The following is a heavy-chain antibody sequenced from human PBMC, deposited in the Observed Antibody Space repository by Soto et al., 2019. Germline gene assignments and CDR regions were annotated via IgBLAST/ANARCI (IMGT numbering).Heavy chain of an antibody. CDR2: IYYSGST. V-gene: IGHV4-59*01. CDR3: SRVYFDICTGYYGSRCGMDV. CDR1: GGSISSYY. J-gene: IGHJ6*04. Sequence: SETLCLTCTVSGGSISSYYWSWIRQPPGKGLEWIGYIYYSGSTNYNPSLKSPVTISVDTSKNQFSLKLSSVPAAGTAVDYFSRVYFDICTGYYGSRCGMDVWGKETRFT. D-gene: IGHD3-9*01.